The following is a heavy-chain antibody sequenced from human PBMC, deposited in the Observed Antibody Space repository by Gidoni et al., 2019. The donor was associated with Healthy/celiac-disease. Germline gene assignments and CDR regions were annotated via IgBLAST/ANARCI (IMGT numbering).Heavy chain of an antibody. CDR3: AKGSLIAVAGAFDY. CDR2: ISWNSGSI. Sequence: EVQLVESGGGLVQPGRSLRLSCAASGFTFDDYAMHWVRQAPGKGLGWVSGISWNSGSIGYADSVKGRFTISRDNAKNSLYLQMNSLRAEDTALYYCAKGSLIAVAGAFDYWGQGTLVTVSS. J-gene: IGHJ4*02. CDR1: GFTFDDYA. V-gene: IGHV3-9*01. D-gene: IGHD6-19*01.